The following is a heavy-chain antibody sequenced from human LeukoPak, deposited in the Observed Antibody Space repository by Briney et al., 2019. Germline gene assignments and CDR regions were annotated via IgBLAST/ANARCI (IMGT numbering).Heavy chain of an antibody. Sequence: GGSLRLSCAASGFTFDDYAMHWVRQAPGKGLEWVSGISWNSGSIGYADSVKGRFTISRDNAKNSLYLQMNSLRAEDTALYYCAKDTGSGSYYRYFQHWGQGTLVTVSS. D-gene: IGHD1-26*01. CDR1: GFTFDDYA. V-gene: IGHV3-9*01. CDR3: AKDTGSGSYYRYFQH. CDR2: ISWNSGSI. J-gene: IGHJ1*01.